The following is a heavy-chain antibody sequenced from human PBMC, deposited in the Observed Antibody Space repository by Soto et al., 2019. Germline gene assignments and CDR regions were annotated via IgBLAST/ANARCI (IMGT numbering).Heavy chain of an antibody. Sequence: QVQLMQSGAEVKKPGSSVKVSCKASGGTFSTSAISWVRQAPGEGLEWVGGIMPVFATPDYAQKFQGRVTLSANESTTTSYLELNRLTTDDTAVYYCARYKDRQQLGGNYYYILDVWGKGTAITVSS. CDR2: IMPVFATP. CDR1: GGTFSTSA. D-gene: IGHD1-20*01. CDR3: ARYKDRQQLGGNYYYILDV. V-gene: IGHV1-69*12. J-gene: IGHJ6*04.